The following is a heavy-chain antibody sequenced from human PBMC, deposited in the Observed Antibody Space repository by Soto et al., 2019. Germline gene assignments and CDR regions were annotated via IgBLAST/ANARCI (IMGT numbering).Heavy chain of an antibody. CDR2: IKSKTDGGTT. CDR1: GFTFSNAW. J-gene: IGHJ5*02. Sequence: EVQLVESGGGLVKPGGSLRLSCAASGFTFSNAWMNWVRQAPGKGLEWVGRIKSKTDGGTTDYAAPVKGRFTISRDDSKNMLYLQMNSVKTEDTVVYYCTTDINGWELLTPWGQGTLVTVSS. V-gene: IGHV3-15*07. D-gene: IGHD1-26*01. CDR3: TTDINGWELLTP.